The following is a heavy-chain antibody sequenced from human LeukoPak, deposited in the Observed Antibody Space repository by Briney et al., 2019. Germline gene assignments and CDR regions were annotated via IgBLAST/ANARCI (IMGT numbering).Heavy chain of an antibody. CDR1: GFTFSNYF. CDR3: AKRSYGYCDY. V-gene: IGHV3-23*01. J-gene: IGHJ4*02. CDR2: ISGSGSNT. D-gene: IGHD5-18*01. Sequence: GGSLRLSCAASGFTFSNYFMSWVRQAPGKGLEWVSTISGSGSNTYFVDSVKGRFTISRDNSKNTLYLQMNSLRAEDTAVYYCAKRSYGYCDYWGQGTLVTVSS.